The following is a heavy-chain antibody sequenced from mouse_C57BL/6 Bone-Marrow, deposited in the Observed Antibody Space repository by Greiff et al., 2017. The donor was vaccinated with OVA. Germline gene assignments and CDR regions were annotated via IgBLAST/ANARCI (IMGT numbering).Heavy chain of an antibody. Sequence: EVKLVESGGDLVKPGGSLKLSCAASGFTFSSYGMSWVRQTPDKRLEWVATISSGGSYTYYPDSVKGRFTISRDNAKNTLYLQMSSLKSEDTAMYYWARRAPTVVAPYYAMDYWGQGTSVTVSS. V-gene: IGHV5-6*02. CDR1: GFTFSSYG. CDR3: ARRAPTVVAPYYAMDY. D-gene: IGHD1-1*01. J-gene: IGHJ4*01. CDR2: ISSGGSYT.